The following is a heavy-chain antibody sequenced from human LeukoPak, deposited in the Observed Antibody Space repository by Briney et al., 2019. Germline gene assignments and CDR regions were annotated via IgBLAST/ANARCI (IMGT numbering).Heavy chain of an antibody. CDR3: AITRYSSSWLFDY. V-gene: IGHV4-39*01. D-gene: IGHD6-13*01. CDR2: IYYSGSS. Sequence: SETLSLTCTVSGGSISSGNYYWGWIRQPPGKGLEWIGSIYYSGSSYYNPSLKSRVTVSGDTSKNQFSLKLSSVTAADTAVYYCAITRYSSSWLFDYWGQGTLVTVSS. J-gene: IGHJ4*02. CDR1: GGSISSGNYY.